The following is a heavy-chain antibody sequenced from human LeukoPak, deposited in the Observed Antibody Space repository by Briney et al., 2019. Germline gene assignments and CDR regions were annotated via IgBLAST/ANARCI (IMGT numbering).Heavy chain of an antibody. D-gene: IGHD3-10*01. V-gene: IGHV4-34*01. CDR3: ARARTMVRGVNLDY. CDR2: INHSGST. CDR1: GGSFSGYY. Sequence: PSETLSLTCAVYGGSFSGYYWSWIRQPPGKGLEWIGEINHSGSTNYNPSLKSRVTISVDTSKNQLSLKLSSVTAADTAVYYCARARTMVRGVNLDYWGQGTLVTVSS. J-gene: IGHJ4*02.